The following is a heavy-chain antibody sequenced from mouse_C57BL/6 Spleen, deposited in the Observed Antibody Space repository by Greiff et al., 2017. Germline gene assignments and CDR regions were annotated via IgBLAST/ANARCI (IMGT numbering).Heavy chain of an antibody. CDR1: GYTFTSYW. Sequence: QVQLQQSGAELVRPGTSVKLSCKASGYTFTSYWMHWVKQRPGQGLEWIGVIDPSDSYTNYNQKFKGKATLTVDKSSSTAYMQLSSLTSEDSAVYFCARRGAYDYFDDWGQGTTLTVSS. CDR2: IDPSDSYT. D-gene: IGHD1-3*01. J-gene: IGHJ2*01. CDR3: ARRGAYDYFDD. V-gene: IGHV1-59*01.